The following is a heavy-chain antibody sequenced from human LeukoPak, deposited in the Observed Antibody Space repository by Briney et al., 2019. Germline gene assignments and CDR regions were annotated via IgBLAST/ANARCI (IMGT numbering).Heavy chain of an antibody. Sequence: GRSLRLSCAASGFTFSTYGMHWVRQAPGKGLEWVAVISYDGSHKYYADSVKGRFTISRDNSKETLDLQMNSLRAEDTALYYCVRRGSKTYDFDYWGQGTLVIVSP. CDR2: ISYDGSHK. V-gene: IGHV3-30*03. J-gene: IGHJ4*02. CDR3: VRRGSKTYDFDY. D-gene: IGHD3-16*01. CDR1: GFTFSTYG.